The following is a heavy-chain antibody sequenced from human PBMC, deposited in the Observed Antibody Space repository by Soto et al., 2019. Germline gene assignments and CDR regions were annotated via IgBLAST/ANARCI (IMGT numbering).Heavy chain of an antibody. J-gene: IGHJ6*02. CDR3: TRDPPSYDFWSYYYYGMDV. Sequence: PGGSLRLSCTASGFTFGDYAMSWVRQAPGKGLEWVGFIRSKAYGGTTEYAASVKGRFTISRDDSKSIAYLQMNSLKTEDTAVYYCTRDPPSYDFWSYYYYGMDVWGQGTTVTVSS. CDR1: GFTFGDYA. D-gene: IGHD3-3*01. CDR2: IRSKAYGGTT. V-gene: IGHV3-49*04.